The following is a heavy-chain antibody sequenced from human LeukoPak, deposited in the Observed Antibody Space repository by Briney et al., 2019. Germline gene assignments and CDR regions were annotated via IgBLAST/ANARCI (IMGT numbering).Heavy chain of an antibody. CDR2: INANSGST. D-gene: IGHD6-19*01. J-gene: IGHJ5*01. Sequence: GGSLRLSCAASGFAFSFYAMSWLRQPPGKGLEWVSTINANSGSTSYAAPVRGRFTISRDNSKNTLYLQANTLRADDTATYYCAKPISGGLAVTADWFHPWGPGTLVVVSS. V-gene: IGHV3-23*01. CDR1: GFAFSFYA. CDR3: AKPISGGLAVTADWFHP.